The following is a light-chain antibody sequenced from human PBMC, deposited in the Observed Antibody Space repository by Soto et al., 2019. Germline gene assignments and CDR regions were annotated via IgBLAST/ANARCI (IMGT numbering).Light chain of an antibody. CDR2: EGS. CDR1: SSDVGGYNL. J-gene: IGLJ3*02. CDR3: CSYAGSSTHGV. V-gene: IGLV2-23*01. Sequence: QSVLTQPASVSGSPGQSITISCTGTSSDVGGYNLVSWYQKYPGKAPKLMIYEGSERPSGVSNRFSGSKSGNTASLTISGLQAEDEADYYCCSYAGSSTHGVFGGGTKVTVL.